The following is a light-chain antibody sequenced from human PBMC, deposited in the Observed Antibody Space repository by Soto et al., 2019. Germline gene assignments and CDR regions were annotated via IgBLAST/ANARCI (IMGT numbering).Light chain of an antibody. V-gene: IGKV3-20*01. CDR2: GAS. J-gene: IGKJ1*01. Sequence: EILLTQSPDSLSLSPGDRATLSCRASQSFSSTFFAWYQQKPGQAPRLLIYGASSSATGIPDRFSGSGSGTDFTITISRLEPEDFAVYYCQQYASSVTFGQGTKVEIK. CDR1: QSFSSTF. CDR3: QQYASSVT.